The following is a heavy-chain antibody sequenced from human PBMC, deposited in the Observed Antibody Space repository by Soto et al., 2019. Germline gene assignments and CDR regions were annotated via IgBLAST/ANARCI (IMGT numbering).Heavy chain of an antibody. CDR1: GFTFSSYA. V-gene: IGHV3-30-3*01. CDR2: ISYDGSNK. Sequence: PGGSLRLSCAASGFTFSSYAMHWVRQAPGKGLEWVAVISYDGSNKYYADSVKGRFTISRDNSKNTLYLQMNSLRAEDTAVYYCARDQDNWNYDIYFGFDPWGQGTLVTVSS. CDR3: ARDQDNWNYDIYFGFDP. D-gene: IGHD1-7*01. J-gene: IGHJ5*02.